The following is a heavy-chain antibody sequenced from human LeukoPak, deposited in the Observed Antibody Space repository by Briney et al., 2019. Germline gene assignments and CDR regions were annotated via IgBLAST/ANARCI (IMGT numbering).Heavy chain of an antibody. Sequence: ASVKVSCKASGYTFTSYAMHWVRQAPGQRLEWMGWINAGNGNTKCSQKFQGRVTITRDTSASTAYMELSSLRSEDTAVYYCARQYYDILTGYLGAFDIWGQGTMVTVSS. CDR1: GYTFTSYA. J-gene: IGHJ3*02. V-gene: IGHV1-3*01. CDR2: INAGNGNT. D-gene: IGHD3-9*01. CDR3: ARQYYDILTGYLGAFDI.